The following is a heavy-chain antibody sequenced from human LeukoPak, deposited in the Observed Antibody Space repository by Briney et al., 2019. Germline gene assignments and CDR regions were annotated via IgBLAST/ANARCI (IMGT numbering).Heavy chain of an antibody. J-gene: IGHJ4*02. V-gene: IGHV4-34*01. CDR2: INHSGST. CDR1: GGPFSGYY. CDR3: ARRRAAAGPDY. Sequence: SETLSLTCAVYGGPFSGYYWSWIRQPPGKGLEWIGEINHSGSTNYNPALKSRVSISVDTSKNQFSLKLSSVTAADTAVYYCARRRAAAGPDYWGQGTLVTVSS. D-gene: IGHD6-13*01.